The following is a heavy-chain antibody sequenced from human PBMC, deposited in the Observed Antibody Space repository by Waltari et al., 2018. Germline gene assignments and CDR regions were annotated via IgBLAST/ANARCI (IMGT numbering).Heavy chain of an antibody. V-gene: IGHV4-59*11. CDR3: ARDPGYYFDY. Sequence: QVQLQESGPGLVKPSETLSLTCTVSGGSISSHYWSWIRQPPGKGLEWIGYIYYSGSTNYNPSLKSRVTISVDTSKNQFSLKLSSVTAADTAVYYCARDPGYYFDYWGQGTLVTVSS. CDR1: GGSISSHY. CDR2: IYYSGST. D-gene: IGHD3-10*01. J-gene: IGHJ4*02.